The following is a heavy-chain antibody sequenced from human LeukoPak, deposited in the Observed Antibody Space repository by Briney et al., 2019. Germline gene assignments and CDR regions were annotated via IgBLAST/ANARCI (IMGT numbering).Heavy chain of an antibody. CDR1: GGSFSGYH. J-gene: IGHJ4*02. Sequence: SETLSLTCAVYGGSFSGYHWSWIRQPPGKGLEWIGEINHSGSTNYNPSLKSRVTISVDTSKNQFSLKLSSVTAADTAVYYCARGRRWRYSSGVDYWGQGTLVTVSS. CDR2: INHSGST. D-gene: IGHD6-19*01. CDR3: ARGRRWRYSSGVDY. V-gene: IGHV4-34*01.